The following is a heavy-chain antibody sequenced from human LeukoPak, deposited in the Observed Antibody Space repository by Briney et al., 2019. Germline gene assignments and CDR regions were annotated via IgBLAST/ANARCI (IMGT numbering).Heavy chain of an antibody. CDR1: GGSFSGHY. Sequence: SETLSLTCAVYGGSFSGHYWSWIRQPPGKGLEWIGEINHSGSTNYNPSLKSRVTISVDTSKNQFSLKLSSVTAADTAVYYCARGRTYYYGSGSYYGFDYWGQGTLVTVSS. J-gene: IGHJ4*02. CDR3: ARGRTYYYGSGSYYGFDY. V-gene: IGHV4-34*01. D-gene: IGHD3-10*01. CDR2: INHSGST.